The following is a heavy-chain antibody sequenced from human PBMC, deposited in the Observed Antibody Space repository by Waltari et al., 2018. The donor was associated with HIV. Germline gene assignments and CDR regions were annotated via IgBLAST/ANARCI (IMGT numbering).Heavy chain of an antibody. Sequence: EVQLVESGGGLVQPGGSLRLSCAAAGFSLSDYWMSWVRQAPGKGMEGVAKIKQDGSEKHNGDSVKGRFTIARDNAKNSLYLQLNSLRAEDTAVYYCAKSACHTSSCSFGDFPDHWGQGTLVTVSS. CDR1: GFSLSDYW. J-gene: IGHJ4*02. CDR2: IKQDGSEK. V-gene: IGHV3-7*03. CDR3: AKSACHTSSCSFGDFPDH. D-gene: IGHD3-16*01.